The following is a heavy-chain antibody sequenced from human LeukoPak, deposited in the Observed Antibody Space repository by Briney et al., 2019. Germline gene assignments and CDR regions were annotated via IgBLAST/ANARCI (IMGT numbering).Heavy chain of an antibody. CDR2: IRQDGSEK. J-gene: IGHJ3*02. Sequence: GGSLRLSCTASGFTFSGHWMSWVRQAPRKGLEWVASIRQDGSEKHYVDSVEGRFIISRDNAKNSPHLQMNSLRAEDTAVYYCAKGSSRPPNAFDIWGQGTLVTVSS. D-gene: IGHD6-6*01. CDR3: AKGSSRPPNAFDI. CDR1: GFTFSGHW. V-gene: IGHV3-7*01.